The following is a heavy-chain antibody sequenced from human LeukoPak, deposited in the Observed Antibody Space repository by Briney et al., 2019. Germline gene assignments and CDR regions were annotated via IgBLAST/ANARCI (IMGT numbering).Heavy chain of an antibody. D-gene: IGHD1-26*01. J-gene: IGHJ4*02. CDR2: IHTSGIT. CDR3: ARDLGSNYVYFDY. CDR1: GGSISNY. Sequence: SETLSLTCTVSGGSISNYWSWIRQPAGKGLEYIGRIHTSGITNYNPSLKSRVTMSGDTSKNQFSLKLSSVTAADTAVYYCARDLGSNYVYFDYWGQGSLVTVSS. V-gene: IGHV4-4*07.